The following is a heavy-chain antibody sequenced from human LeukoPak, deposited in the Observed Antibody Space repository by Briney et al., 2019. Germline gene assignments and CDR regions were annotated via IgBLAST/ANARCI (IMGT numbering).Heavy chain of an antibody. J-gene: IGHJ4*02. V-gene: IGHV4-30-4*02. CDR3: ARGRGYADY. CDR2: IYYSGST. Sequence: SETLSLTCTVSGGSISSGDYYWSWIRQPPGKGLEWIGYIYYSGSTYYNPSLKSRVTISVDTSKNQFSLKLTSVTSADTALYYCARGRGYADYWGQGALVTVSS. CDR1: GGSISSGDYY. D-gene: IGHD6-25*01.